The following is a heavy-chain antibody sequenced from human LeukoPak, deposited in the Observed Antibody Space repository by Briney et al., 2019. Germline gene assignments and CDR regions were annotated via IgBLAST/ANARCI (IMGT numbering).Heavy chain of an antibody. CDR2: IAHDGTT. CDR3: TREDRPYCPFAY. CDR1: GGSIDITNY. D-gene: IGHD1-26*01. J-gene: IGHJ4*02. Sequence: SETLSLTCGVSGGSIDITNYWSWVRQAPGKGLEWIGEIAHDGTTNYNPSLRSRVAMSFDRANNQFSLSLTSVTAADTAVYYCTREDRPYCPFAYWGQGVLVTVSS. V-gene: IGHV4-4*02.